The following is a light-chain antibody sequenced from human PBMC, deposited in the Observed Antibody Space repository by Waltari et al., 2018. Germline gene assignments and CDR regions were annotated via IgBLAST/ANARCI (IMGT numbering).Light chain of an antibody. Sequence: DIQMTQSPSSLSASVGDRVIITCRASQDISNYLAWYRQKPGKVPKLLIYAASTLQSGVPSRVSGSGSGTDFTLTISSLQPEDVATYYCQKYNSAPLTFGGGTKVEIK. CDR3: QKYNSAPLT. CDR1: QDISNY. CDR2: AAS. V-gene: IGKV1-27*01. J-gene: IGKJ4*01.